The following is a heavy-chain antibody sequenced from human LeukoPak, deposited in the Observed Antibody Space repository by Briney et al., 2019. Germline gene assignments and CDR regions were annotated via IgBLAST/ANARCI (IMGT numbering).Heavy chain of an antibody. J-gene: IGHJ5*02. CDR3: ARDIRDGGNYGRFDP. V-gene: IGHV3-23*01. CDR1: GFTFSKYA. D-gene: IGHD4/OR15-4a*01. Sequence: GGSLRLSCAGSGFTFSKYAMTWVRQAPGKGLEWVSSISGSGGGTYYEDSVRGRFTISRDNSKNMSYLQMNNLRAEDTAVYRCARDIRDGGNYGRFDPWGQGTLVTVSS. CDR2: ISGSGGGT.